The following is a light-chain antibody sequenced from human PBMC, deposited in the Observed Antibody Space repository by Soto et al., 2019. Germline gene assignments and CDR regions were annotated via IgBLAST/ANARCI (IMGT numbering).Light chain of an antibody. V-gene: IGLV1-40*01. CDR2: ANN. Sequence: QSVLTQPPSVSGAPGQRVTISCTGSSFNIGAGYDVHWYQQFPGTAPKLLIYANNNRPSGVPGRFSGSRSGASASLAITGLQAEDEADYYCQAYDNALGSSEAFGGGTKVTVL. CDR1: SFNIGAGYD. CDR3: QAYDNALGSSEA. J-gene: IGLJ2*01.